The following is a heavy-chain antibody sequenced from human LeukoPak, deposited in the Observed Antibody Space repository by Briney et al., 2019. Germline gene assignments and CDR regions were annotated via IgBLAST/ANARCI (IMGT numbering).Heavy chain of an antibody. CDR2: ISDSGGST. Sequence: GSLRLSCAASGFTFSSYAMSWVRQAPGKGLEWVSTISDSGGSTYYADSVKGRFTISRDNSKNTLYLQMSSLRAEDTAVYYCANGLYYMDVWGKGTTVTVSS. CDR1: GFTFSSYA. CDR3: ANGLYYMDV. J-gene: IGHJ6*03. V-gene: IGHV3-23*01.